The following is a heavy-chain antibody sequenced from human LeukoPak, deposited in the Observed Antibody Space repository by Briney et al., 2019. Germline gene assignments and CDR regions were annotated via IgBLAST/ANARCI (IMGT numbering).Heavy chain of an antibody. CDR2: IYSGGST. V-gene: IGHV3-66*01. J-gene: IGHJ6*02. CDR3: ARDQLYYLGSGSLTVGPFHGMDV. D-gene: IGHD3-10*01. CDR1: GFTVSSNY. Sequence: GGSLRLSCAASGFTVSSNYMSWVRQAPGKGLEWVSVIYSGGSTYYADSVKGRFTISRDNSKNTLYLQMNSLRAEDTAVYYCARDQLYYLGSGSLTVGPFHGMDVWGQGTTVTVS.